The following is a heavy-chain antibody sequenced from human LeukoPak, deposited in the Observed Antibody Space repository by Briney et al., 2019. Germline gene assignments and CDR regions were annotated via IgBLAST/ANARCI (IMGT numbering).Heavy chain of an antibody. D-gene: IGHD4/OR15-4a*01. CDR1: GFSFRDYY. CDR2: ISASGNII. J-gene: IGHJ4*02. V-gene: IGHV3-11*01. Sequence: PGGSLRLSCVASGFSFRDYYFSWVRQAPGQGLEWLSFISASGNIIHYEDSVKGRFTISRDDAKNSVFLQMDSLGTEDTALYYCARHMVITPFDSWGQGTLVTVSS. CDR3: ARHMVITPFDS.